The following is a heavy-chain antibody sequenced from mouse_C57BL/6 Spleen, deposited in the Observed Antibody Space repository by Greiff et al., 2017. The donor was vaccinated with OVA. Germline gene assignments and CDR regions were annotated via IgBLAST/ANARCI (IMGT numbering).Heavy chain of an antibody. D-gene: IGHD2-5*01. J-gene: IGHJ3*01. Sequence: QVQLQQPGAELVKPGASVKLSCKASGYTFTSYWMHWVKQRPGQGLEWIGMIHPNSGSTNYNEKFKSKATLTVDKSSSTAYMQLSSLTSEDSAVDYCARRPYYSMSWFAYWGQGTLVTVSA. CDR1: GYTFTSYW. CDR3: ARRPYYSMSWFAY. V-gene: IGHV1-64*01. CDR2: IHPNSGST.